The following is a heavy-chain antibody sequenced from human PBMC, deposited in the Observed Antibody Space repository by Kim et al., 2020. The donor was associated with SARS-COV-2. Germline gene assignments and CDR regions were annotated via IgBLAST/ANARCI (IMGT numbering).Heavy chain of an antibody. V-gene: IGHV1-18*01. D-gene: IGHD1-26*01. CDR3: ARVLVGASGAFDI. Sequence: YAHKLQDRVTMTTDTSASTAYMELRSLRSDDTAVYYCARVLVGASGAFDIWGQGTMVTVSS. J-gene: IGHJ3*02.